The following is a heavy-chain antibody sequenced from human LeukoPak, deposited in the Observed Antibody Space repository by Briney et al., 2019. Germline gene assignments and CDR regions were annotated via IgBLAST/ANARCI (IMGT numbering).Heavy chain of an antibody. D-gene: IGHD2-2*01. CDR3: ARDCSSTSCYYYYYMDV. CDR2: ISAYNGNT. Sequence: ASVKVSCKASGYTFTSYGISWVRQAPGQGLEWMGWISAYNGNTIYAQKLQGRVTMTTDTSTSTAYMELRSLRSDDTAVYYCARDCSSTSCYYYYYMDVWGKGTTVTVSS. CDR1: GYTFTSYG. V-gene: IGHV1-18*01. J-gene: IGHJ6*03.